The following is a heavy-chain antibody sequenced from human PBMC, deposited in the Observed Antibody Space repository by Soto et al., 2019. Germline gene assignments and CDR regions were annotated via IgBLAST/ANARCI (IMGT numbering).Heavy chain of an antibody. CDR3: ARDKDYGGNYFDS. CDR2: IWYDGSNK. D-gene: IGHD4-17*01. V-gene: IGHV3-33*01. Sequence: GGSLRLSCAASGFTFSSYGMHWVRQAPGKGLEWVAVIWYDGSNKYYADSVKGRFTISRDNSKNTLYLQMNSLRAEDTAVYYCARDKDYGGNYFDSWGQGTLVTVSS. J-gene: IGHJ4*02. CDR1: GFTFSSYG.